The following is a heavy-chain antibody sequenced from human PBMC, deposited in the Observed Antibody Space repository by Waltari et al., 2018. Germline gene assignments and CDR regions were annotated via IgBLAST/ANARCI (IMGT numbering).Heavy chain of an antibody. Sequence: EVQLVESGGGLAQPGGSLRLSCAASGFTFSTYEMNWVRQAPGKGLEWVSYISSSGSTIYYADSVKGRFTISRDNAKNSLYLQMNSLRAEDTAVYYCARDGKNWNDAGYWGQGTLVTVSS. CDR1: GFTFSTYE. CDR2: ISSSGSTI. J-gene: IGHJ4*02. CDR3: ARDGKNWNDAGY. D-gene: IGHD1-1*01. V-gene: IGHV3-48*03.